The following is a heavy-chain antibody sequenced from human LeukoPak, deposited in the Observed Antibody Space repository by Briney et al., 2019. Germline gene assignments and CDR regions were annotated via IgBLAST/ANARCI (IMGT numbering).Heavy chain of an antibody. CDR2: INTNTGNP. CDR3: ARDQQLYWFDP. Sequence: ASVKVSCKASGYSFTSYVMNWVRQAPGQGLEWMGWINTNTGNPTYAQGFTGRFVFSLHTSVSTAYLQISSLKAEDTAVYYCARDQQLYWFDPWGQGTLVTVSS. V-gene: IGHV7-4-1*02. D-gene: IGHD6-13*01. CDR1: GYSFTSYV. J-gene: IGHJ5*02.